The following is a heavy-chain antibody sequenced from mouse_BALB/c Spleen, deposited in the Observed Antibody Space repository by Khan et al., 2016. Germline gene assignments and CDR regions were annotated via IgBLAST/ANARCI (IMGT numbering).Heavy chain of an antibody. J-gene: IGHJ4*01. V-gene: IGHV2-6-7*01. CDR2: IWGDGTT. D-gene: IGHD2-2*01. CDR3: ARDGWGYYAMDY. Sequence: VQLQESGPGLVAPSQSLSITCTVSGFSLIAYGVNWVRQPPGKSLEWLGMIWGDGTTDSNSALKSRLNITKDNSKRQVFLKMNSLQTDNTARYYCARDGWGYYAMDYWGQGTSVTVSS. CDR1: GFSLIAYG.